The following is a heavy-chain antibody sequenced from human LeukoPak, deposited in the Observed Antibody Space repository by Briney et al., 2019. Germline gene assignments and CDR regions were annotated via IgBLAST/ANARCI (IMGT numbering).Heavy chain of an antibody. CDR2: IIPIFGTA. V-gene: IGHV1-69*13. CDR1: GGTFSSYA. Sequence: SVKVSCKASGGTFSSYAISWVRQAPGQGLEWMGGIIPIFGTANYAQKFQGRVTITADESTSTAYMELSSLRSEDTAVYYYASGGYGGWYHRELDYWGQGTLVTVSS. J-gene: IGHJ4*02. CDR3: ASGGYGGWYHRELDY. D-gene: IGHD6-19*01.